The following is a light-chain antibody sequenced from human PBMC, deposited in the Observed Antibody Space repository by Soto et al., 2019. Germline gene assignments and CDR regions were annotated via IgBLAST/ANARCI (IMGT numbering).Light chain of an antibody. J-gene: IGKJ5*01. Sequence: EIVMTQSPATLSVSPGERATLSCRASQSVSSNLAWYQQRLGQTPRLLISGASTRATGIPARFSGSVSGTEFILTISSLQSEDFAVYYCQQYNNWPITFGQGTRLEIK. CDR1: QSVSSN. V-gene: IGKV3-15*01. CDR3: QQYNNWPIT. CDR2: GAS.